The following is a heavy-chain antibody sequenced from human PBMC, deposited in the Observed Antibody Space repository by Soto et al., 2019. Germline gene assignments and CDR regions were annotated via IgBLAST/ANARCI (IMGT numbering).Heavy chain of an antibody. CDR3: ARIRRTTIGYGMDV. J-gene: IGHJ6*02. CDR2: ISAYNGNT. CDR1: GYTLTSYG. Sequence: ASVKVSCKASGYTLTSYGISWVRQAPGQGLEWMGWISAYNGNTNYAQKLQGRVTMTTDTSTSTAYMELRSLRSDDTAVYYCARIRRTTIGYGMDVWGQGTTVTVSS. D-gene: IGHD1-7*01. V-gene: IGHV1-18*04.